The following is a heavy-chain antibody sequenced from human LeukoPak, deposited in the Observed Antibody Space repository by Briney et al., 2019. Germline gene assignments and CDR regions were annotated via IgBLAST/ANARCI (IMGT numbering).Heavy chain of an antibody. CDR1: GYTFTMYY. CDR2: INPSDGAT. Sequence: ASVKVSCKASGYTFTMYYIHWVRQAPGQGLEWMGMINPSDGATTYAQRFQGRVTMTRDMSTTTVYMDLRSLRSEDTAVYFCARAQRGWLRVCLVGLFASYYTYYYMDVWGRGTTVTVSS. D-gene: IGHD3-3*01. CDR3: ARAQRGWLRVCLVGLFASYYTYYYMDV. J-gene: IGHJ6*03. V-gene: IGHV1-46*01.